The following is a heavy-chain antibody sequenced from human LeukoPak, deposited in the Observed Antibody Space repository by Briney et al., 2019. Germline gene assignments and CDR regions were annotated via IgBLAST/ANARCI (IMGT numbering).Heavy chain of an antibody. V-gene: IGHV4-39*07. CDR1: GGSISSSSYC. Sequence: SETLSLTCTVSGGSISSSSYCWGWIRQPPGKGLEWIGSIYYSGSTNYNPSLKSRVTISVDTSKNQFSLKLSSVTAADTAVYYCASRSSIWSGYQDTLYYFDSWGQGTLVTVSS. D-gene: IGHD3-3*01. J-gene: IGHJ4*02. CDR2: IYYSGST. CDR3: ASRSSIWSGYQDTLYYFDS.